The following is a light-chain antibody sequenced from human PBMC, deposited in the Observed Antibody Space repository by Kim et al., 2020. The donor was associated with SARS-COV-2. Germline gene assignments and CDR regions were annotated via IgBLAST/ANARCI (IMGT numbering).Light chain of an antibody. CDR3: AAWDDSLSSPV. J-gene: IGLJ3*02. Sequence: GQRVTISCWRSSSNIGKNALNWFQHLPRTAPNLLTSAYDQRASGLPDRFSGSKSGTSASLAISGLQSEDEADYYCAAWDDSLSSPVFGGGTQLTVL. CDR1: SSNIGKNA. V-gene: IGLV1-44*01. CDR2: AYD.